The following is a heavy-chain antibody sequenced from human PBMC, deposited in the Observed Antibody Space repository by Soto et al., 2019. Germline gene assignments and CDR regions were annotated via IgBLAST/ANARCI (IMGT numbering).Heavy chain of an antibody. Sequence: PGGPLSLSCTASAFTFSNYSISWVRQAPGKGLDGVSGISGSANNADYADSVEGRFTISSDDSKNTLYLEMNSLGAEDTAVYYCVKDPTPRDTSDYIYYFDHWGRGTLVTVSS. D-gene: IGHD3-9*01. CDR1: AFTFSNYS. V-gene: IGHV3-23*01. J-gene: IGHJ4*02. CDR3: VKDPTPRDTSDYIYYFDH. CDR2: ISGSANNA.